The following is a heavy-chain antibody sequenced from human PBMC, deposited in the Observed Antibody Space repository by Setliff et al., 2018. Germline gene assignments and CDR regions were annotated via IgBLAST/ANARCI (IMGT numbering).Heavy chain of an antibody. Sequence: PSETLSLTCTVSGDSISSTSYQWGWVRQPPGKGLEWIGSIYYTGTAYYNPSLKSRVTISVDTSKNQFSLQVTSLAATDTALYFCARHEFVGGYYGSVTYRHFDYWGQGILVTVSS. D-gene: IGHD3-10*01. J-gene: IGHJ4*02. V-gene: IGHV4-39*01. CDR2: IYYTGTA. CDR3: ARHEFVGGYYGSVTYRHFDY. CDR1: GDSISSTSYQ.